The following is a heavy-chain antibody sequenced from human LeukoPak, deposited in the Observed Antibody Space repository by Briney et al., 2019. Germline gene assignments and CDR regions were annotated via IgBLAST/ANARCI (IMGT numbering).Heavy chain of an antibody. J-gene: IGHJ6*02. CDR1: GGSISSGGYY. CDR2: IYYSGST. Sequence: SETLSLTCTVSGGSISSGGYYWSWIRQHPGKGLEWIGYIYYSGSTYYNPSLKSRVTISVDTSKNQFSLQLNSVTPEDTAVYYCARDIFGVVTNYYYYGMDVWGQGTTVTVPS. V-gene: IGHV4-31*03. D-gene: IGHD3-3*01. CDR3: ARDIFGVVTNYYYYGMDV.